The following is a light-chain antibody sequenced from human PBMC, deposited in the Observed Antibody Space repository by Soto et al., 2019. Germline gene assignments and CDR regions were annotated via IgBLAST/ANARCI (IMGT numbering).Light chain of an antibody. Sequence: DIPMTQSPSTLSASVGDRVTITCRASQSISSWLAWHQQQPGKAPKLLIYKASSLDSGVPSRFSGSGSGTEFTLTISSLQPDDFATYYCQQYTNYPWSFGQGTKVEIK. V-gene: IGKV1-5*03. J-gene: IGKJ1*01. CDR1: QSISSW. CDR2: KAS. CDR3: QQYTNYPWS.